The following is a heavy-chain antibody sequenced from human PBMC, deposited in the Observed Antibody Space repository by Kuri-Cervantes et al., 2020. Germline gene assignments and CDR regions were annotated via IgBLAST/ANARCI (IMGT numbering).Heavy chain of an antibody. CDR3: ARGGAQQLEY. V-gene: IGHV4-59*01. D-gene: IGHD6-13*01. CDR1: GGSISNYY. Sequence: SETLSLTCTVSGGSISNYYWSWIRQPPGKGLEWIGYIYYSGSTNYNPSLKSRVTISVDTSKNQFSLKLSSVTAADTAVYYCARGGAQQLEYWGQGTLVTVSS. CDR2: IYYSGST. J-gene: IGHJ4*02.